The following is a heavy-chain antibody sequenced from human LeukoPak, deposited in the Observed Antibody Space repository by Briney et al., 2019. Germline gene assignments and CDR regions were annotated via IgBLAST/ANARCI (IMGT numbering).Heavy chain of an antibody. J-gene: IGHJ6*03. Sequence: GGSLRLSCAASGFTFSIYAVRWVRQAPGKGREWVAAISCSGGSTYYGDSVKGRFTISRDNSKNTLYLQVNSLRVEEPAVYYCAKVAAVAGRSYYYYYMDVWGKGTTVTVSS. CDR3: AKVAAVAGRSYYYYYMDV. CDR1: GFTFSIYA. V-gene: IGHV3-23*01. D-gene: IGHD6-19*01. CDR2: ISCSGGST.